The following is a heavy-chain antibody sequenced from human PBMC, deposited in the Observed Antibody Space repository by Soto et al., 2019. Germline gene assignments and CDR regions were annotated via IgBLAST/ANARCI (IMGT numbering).Heavy chain of an antibody. J-gene: IGHJ4*02. CDR3: ARDPKYYGAIDY. D-gene: IGHD3-3*01. CDR2: IKQDGSEK. Sequence: GGSLRLSCAASGFTFSSYWMTWVRQAPGKGLEWVATIKQDGSEKYYVNSLRGRFTISRDNAKNSLYLQMNSLRAEDTAVYYCARDPKYYGAIDYWGQGTLVTVSS. V-gene: IGHV3-7*05. CDR1: GFTFSSYW.